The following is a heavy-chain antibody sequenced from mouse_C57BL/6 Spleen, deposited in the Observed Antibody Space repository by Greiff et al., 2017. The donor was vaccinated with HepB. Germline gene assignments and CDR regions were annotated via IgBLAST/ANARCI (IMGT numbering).Heavy chain of an antibody. J-gene: IGHJ3*01. CDR3: ARYSSGYTWFAY. V-gene: IGHV1-82*01. D-gene: IGHD3-2*02. CDR1: GYAFSSSW. Sequence: VKLMESGPELVKPGASVKISCKASGYAFSSSWMNWVKQRPGKGLEWIGRIYPGDGDTNYNGKFKGKATLTADKSSSTAYMQLSSLTSEDSAVYFCARYSSGYTWFAYWGQGTLVTVSA. CDR2: IYPGDGDT.